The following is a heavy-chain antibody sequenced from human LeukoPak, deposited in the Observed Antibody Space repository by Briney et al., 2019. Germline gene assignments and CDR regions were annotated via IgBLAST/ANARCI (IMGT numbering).Heavy chain of an antibody. CDR1: GGSFSGYY. Sequence: SETLSLTCAVYGGSFSGYYWSWIRQPPGKGLEWIGEIYHSGSTNYNPSLKSRVTISVDKSKNQFSLKLGSVTAADTAVYYCARYCSGGSCYSAFDIWGQGTMVTVSS. D-gene: IGHD2-15*01. V-gene: IGHV4-34*01. CDR2: IYHSGST. CDR3: ARYCSGGSCYSAFDI. J-gene: IGHJ3*02.